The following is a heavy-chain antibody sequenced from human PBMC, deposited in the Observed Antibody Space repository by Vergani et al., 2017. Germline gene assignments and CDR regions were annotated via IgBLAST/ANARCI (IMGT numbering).Heavy chain of an antibody. CDR1: GGSFSGYY. CDR2: IYYSGST. D-gene: IGHD3-3*01. Sequence: QVQLQQWGAGLLKPSETLSLTCAVYGGSFSGYYWSWTRQPPGKGLEWIGYIYYSGSTYYNPSLKSRVTISVDTSKNQFSLKLSSVTAADTAVYYCARGEGNYDFWSGYYEGGWFDPWGQGTLVTVSS. J-gene: IGHJ5*02. V-gene: IGHV4-34*11. CDR3: ARGEGNYDFWSGYYEGGWFDP.